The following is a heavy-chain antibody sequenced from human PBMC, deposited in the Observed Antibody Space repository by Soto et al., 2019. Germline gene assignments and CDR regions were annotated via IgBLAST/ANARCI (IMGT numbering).Heavy chain of an antibody. V-gene: IGHV4-39*01. Sequence: QLQLQESGPGLVKPSETLSLTCTVSGGSISSSSYYWGWIRQPPGKGLEWIGSIYYSGSTYYNPSLKSRVTISVDTSKNQFSLKLSSVTAADTAVYYCARQSGVPAAIDWFDPWGQGTLVTVSS. CDR3: ARQSGVPAAIDWFDP. D-gene: IGHD2-2*01. J-gene: IGHJ5*02. CDR1: GGSISSSSYY. CDR2: IYYSGST.